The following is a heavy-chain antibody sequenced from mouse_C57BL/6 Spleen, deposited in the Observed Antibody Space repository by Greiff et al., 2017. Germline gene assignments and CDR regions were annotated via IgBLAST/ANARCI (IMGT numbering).Heavy chain of an antibody. CDR2: IDPSDSYT. CDR1: GYTFTSYW. V-gene: IGHV1-69*01. CDR3: ARARNYYGSSGDWYFDV. J-gene: IGHJ1*03. Sequence: QVQLQQSGAELVMPGASVKLSCKASGYTFTSYWMHWVKQRPGQGLEWIGEIDPSDSYTNYNQKFKGKSTLTVDKSSSTAYMQLSSLTSEDSAVYYCARARNYYGSSGDWYFDVWGTGTTVTVSS. D-gene: IGHD1-1*01.